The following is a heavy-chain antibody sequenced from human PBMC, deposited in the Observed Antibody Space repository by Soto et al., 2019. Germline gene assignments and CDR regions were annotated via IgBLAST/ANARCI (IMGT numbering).Heavy chain of an antibody. J-gene: IGHJ4*02. Sequence: EVQLVESGGGLVQPGGSLRLSCAASGFSFSSYSMNWVRQAPGKGLEWVSYISSSSSTIYYADSVKGRFTISRDNAKNSLYLQMNSRRDEDTAVYYCAREGSIAARPYYFDYWGQGTLVTVSS. CDR3: AREGSIAARPYYFDY. V-gene: IGHV3-48*02. CDR1: GFSFSSYS. CDR2: ISSSSSTI. D-gene: IGHD6-6*01.